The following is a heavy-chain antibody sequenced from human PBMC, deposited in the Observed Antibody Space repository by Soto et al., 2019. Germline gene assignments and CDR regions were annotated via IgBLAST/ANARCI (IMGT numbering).Heavy chain of an antibody. J-gene: IGHJ4*02. CDR2: TRKKTNSYST. D-gene: IGHD5-12*01. V-gene: IGHV3-72*01. Sequence: GGSLRLSCAASGFTFSDHYMDWVRQAPGKGLEWVGRTRKKTNSYSTEYAASVKGRFTISRDDSKNSLYLQMNSLKTEDAAVYYCTKVGSGFNYADWGQGTLVTVSS. CDR1: GFTFSDHY. CDR3: TKVGSGFNYAD.